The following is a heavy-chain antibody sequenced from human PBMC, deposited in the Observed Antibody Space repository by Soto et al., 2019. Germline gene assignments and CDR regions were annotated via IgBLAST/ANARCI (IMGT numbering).Heavy chain of an antibody. CDR3: ARGRDGYNLGY. CDR1: GYTFTSYD. V-gene: IGHV1-8*01. Sequence: GASVKFSCKASGYTFTSYDINWVRQATGQVLECMVWMNPNSGNTGYXXKFQGRVXXTRNTSISTAXMELSXLRSEDTAVYYCARGRDGYNLGYWGQGTLVTVSS. D-gene: IGHD5-12*01. CDR2: MNPNSGNT. J-gene: IGHJ4*02.